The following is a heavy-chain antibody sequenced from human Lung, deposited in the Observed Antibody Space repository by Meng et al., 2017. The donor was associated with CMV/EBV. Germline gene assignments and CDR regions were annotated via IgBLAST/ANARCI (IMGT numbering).Heavy chain of an antibody. CDR2: IYGDGKT. J-gene: IGHJ4*02. CDR3: ARGSVYFDR. V-gene: IGHV3-53*01. CDR1: GFSVSENY. D-gene: IGHD5/OR15-5a*01. Sequence: GGSXRLSCAASGFSVSENYVSWVRQAPGKGLSWVSVIYGDGKTYYSDSVVGRFTISRDNSRNTVFLQMNNLGADDAANYFCARGSVYFDRWRQGTLVTVSS.